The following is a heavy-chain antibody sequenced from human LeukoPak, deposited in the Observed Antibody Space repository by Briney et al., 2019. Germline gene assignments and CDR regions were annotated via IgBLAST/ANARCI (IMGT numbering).Heavy chain of an antibody. CDR3: ARHHRGSGCVDY. J-gene: IGHJ4*02. V-gene: IGHV4-59*08. D-gene: IGHD6-19*01. Sequence: PSETLSLTCTVSGGSISSYYWNWIRQPPGEGLEWIGYIYYSGSTNYNPSLKGRVTISVDTSKNQFSLKLRSVTAADTAVYYCARHHRGSGCVDYWGQGTLVTVS. CDR2: IYYSGST. CDR1: GGSISSYY.